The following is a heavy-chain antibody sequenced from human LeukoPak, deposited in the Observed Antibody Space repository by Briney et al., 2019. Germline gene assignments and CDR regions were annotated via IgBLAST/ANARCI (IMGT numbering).Heavy chain of an antibody. V-gene: IGHV4-59*08. CDR2: IHYSGST. CDR3: ARQANWGRWYFDL. J-gene: IGHJ2*01. D-gene: IGHD7-27*01. CDR1: GDSIDSYY. Sequence: PSETLSLTCSVSGDSIDSYYWSWIRQPPGKGLEWIGYIHYSGSTSYNPSVRGRVATSVDTSKNRFSLKLSSVTAADTAVYYCARQANWGRWYFDLWGRGTLVTVSS.